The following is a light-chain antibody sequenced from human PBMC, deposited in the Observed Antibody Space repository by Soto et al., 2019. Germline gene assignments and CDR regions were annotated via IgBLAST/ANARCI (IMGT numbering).Light chain of an antibody. CDR1: TSSIGRNY. CDR3: AAWDDSLSGLYV. Sequence: QPVLTQSPSASGTPGQRVTISCSGGTSSIGRNYVYWYQQLPGTAPKLVIYRNNQRPSGVPDRFSGSKSGTSASLAIRGLRSEDEADYYCAAWDDSLSGLYVFGTGTQLTVL. J-gene: IGLJ1*01. V-gene: IGLV1-47*01. CDR2: RNN.